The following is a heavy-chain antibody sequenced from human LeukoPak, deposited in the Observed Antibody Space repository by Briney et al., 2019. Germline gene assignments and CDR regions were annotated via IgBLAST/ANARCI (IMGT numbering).Heavy chain of an antibody. Sequence: ASVKVSCKASGYTFTSYYMHWVRQAAGQGLEWMGIINPSGGSTSYAQKFQGRVTMTRDVSTSTVYMELSSLRSEDTAVYYCARDQVLWFGDRGEIDYWGQGTLVTVSS. J-gene: IGHJ4*02. CDR1: GYTFTSYY. D-gene: IGHD3-10*01. V-gene: IGHV1-46*01. CDR3: ARDQVLWFGDRGEIDY. CDR2: INPSGGST.